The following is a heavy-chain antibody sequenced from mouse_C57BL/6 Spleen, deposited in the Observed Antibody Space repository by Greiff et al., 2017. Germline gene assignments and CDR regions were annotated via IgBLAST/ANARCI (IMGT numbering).Heavy chain of an antibody. CDR1: GYTFTSYA. Sequence: VQVVESGPELVKPGASVKLSCKASGYTFTSYAINWVKQRPGQGLEWIGWIYPRDGSPQYNEKFKGKATLTVDTSSSTAYMELHSLTSEDSAVYFCAREKYYYYAKDYWGQGTSGTVAS. D-gene: IGHD5-1-1*01. V-gene: IGHV1-85*01. J-gene: IGHJ4*01. CDR2: IYPRDGSP. CDR3: AREKYYYYAKDY.